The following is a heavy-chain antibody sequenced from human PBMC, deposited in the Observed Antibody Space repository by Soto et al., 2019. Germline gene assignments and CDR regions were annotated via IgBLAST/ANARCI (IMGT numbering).Heavy chain of an antibody. V-gene: IGHV3-30*18. D-gene: IGHD4-17*01. CDR2: ISYDGSNK. CDR3: AKNYGDNYFDY. J-gene: IGHJ4*02. Sequence: QVQLVESGGGVVQPGRSLRLSCAASGFTFSSYGMHWVRQAPGKGLEWVAVISYDGSNKYYADSVKGRFTISRDNSKNTLYLQMNSLRAEDTDVYYCAKNYGDNYFDYWGQGTLVTVSS. CDR1: GFTFSSYG.